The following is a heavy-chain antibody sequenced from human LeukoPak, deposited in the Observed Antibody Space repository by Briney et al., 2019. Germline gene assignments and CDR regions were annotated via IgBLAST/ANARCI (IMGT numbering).Heavy chain of an antibody. V-gene: IGHV3-30*02. Sequence: PGGSLRLSCAASGFTFSSYGMHWVRQAPGKGLEWVAFIRFDGSDRYYTDSVKGRFTLYRDISRNTLYLQMNSLRADDTAVYYCAKAGAMILQHYFDYWGQGTLVTVSS. CDR3: AKAGAMILQHYFDY. CDR1: GFTFSSYG. D-gene: IGHD3-22*01. J-gene: IGHJ4*02. CDR2: IRFDGSDR.